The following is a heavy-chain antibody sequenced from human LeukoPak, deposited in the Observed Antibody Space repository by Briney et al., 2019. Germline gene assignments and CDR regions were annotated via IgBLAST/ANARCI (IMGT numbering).Heavy chain of an antibody. CDR2: INPNSGGT. V-gene: IGHV1-2*02. CDR3: ASSAYCGGDCYPDDAFDI. CDR1: GYTFTGYY. J-gene: IGHJ3*02. D-gene: IGHD2-21*02. Sequence: ASVRVFCKASGYTFTGYYMHWVRQAPGQGLEWMGWINPNSGGTNYAQKFQGRVTMTRDTSISTAYMELSRLRSDDTAVYYCASSAYCGGDCYPDDAFDIWGQGTMITVSS.